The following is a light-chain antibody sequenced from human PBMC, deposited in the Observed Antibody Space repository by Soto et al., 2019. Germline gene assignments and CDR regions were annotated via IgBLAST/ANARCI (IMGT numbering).Light chain of an antibody. CDR1: QGINNY. V-gene: IGKV1-27*01. CDR3: QKYDSAPWT. J-gene: IGKJ1*01. CDR2: APS. Sequence: DIQMTQSPSSLSASIGDRVTITCRASQGINNYLAWYQQKPGKVPELLIYAPSTLQSGVPSRFSGSGSGTDFTLTISRVQPEVVAYYYCQKYDSAPWTFGQGTKVEIK.